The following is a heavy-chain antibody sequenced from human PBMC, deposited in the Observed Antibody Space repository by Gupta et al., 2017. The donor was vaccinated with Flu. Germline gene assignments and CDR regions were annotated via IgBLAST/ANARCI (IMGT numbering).Heavy chain of an antibody. J-gene: IGHJ6*03. CDR2: IYSDGDT. Sequence: MSWVRQAPGKGLESISVIYSDGDTYYADSVKGRVTISRDNSMNTLYLQMDSLRVEDTAVYYCARSCTSCYTNYYYYFMDVWGNGTTVTVSS. D-gene: IGHD2-2*02. CDR3: ARSCTSCYTNYYYYFMDV. V-gene: IGHV3-53*01.